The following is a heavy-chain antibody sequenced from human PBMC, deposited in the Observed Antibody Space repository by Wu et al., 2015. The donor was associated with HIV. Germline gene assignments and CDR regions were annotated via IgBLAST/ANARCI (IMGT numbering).Heavy chain of an antibody. CDR3: ARTLMVRGVMDYCYGMDV. Sequence: QVQLVQSGAEVKKPGSSVKVSCKASGGTFSSYAISWVRQAPGQGLEWMGGIIPIFGTANYAQKFQGRVTITTDESTSTAYMELSSLRSEDTAVYYCARTLMVRGVMDYCYGMDVWGQGTTVTVSS. CDR2: IIPIFGTA. D-gene: IGHD3-10*01. J-gene: IGHJ6*02. CDR1: GGTFSSYA. V-gene: IGHV1-69*05.